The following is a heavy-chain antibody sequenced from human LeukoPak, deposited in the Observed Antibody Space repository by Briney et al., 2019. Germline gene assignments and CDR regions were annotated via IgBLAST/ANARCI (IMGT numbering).Heavy chain of an antibody. CDR3: ARDGIVGASRDYYYGMDV. CDR2: IYTSGST. D-gene: IGHD1-26*01. Sequence: SETLSLTRTVSGGSISSYYWSWIRQPAGKGLEWIGRIYTSGSTNYNPSLKSRVTMSVDTSKNQFSLKLSSVTAADTAVYYCARDGIVGASRDYYYGMDVWGQGTTVTVSS. J-gene: IGHJ6*02. CDR1: GGSISSYY. V-gene: IGHV4-4*07.